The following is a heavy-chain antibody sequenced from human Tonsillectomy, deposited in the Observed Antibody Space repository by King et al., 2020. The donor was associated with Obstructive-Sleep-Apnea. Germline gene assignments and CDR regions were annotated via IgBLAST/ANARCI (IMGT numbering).Heavy chain of an antibody. CDR3: ERDRGVGGSGYDY. V-gene: IGHV3-11*06. CDR2: ISTTGALK. J-gene: IGHJ4*02. D-gene: IGHD3-10*01. CDR1: GFTFSDYF. Sequence: VQLVESGGGLVKPGGSLRLSCAASGFTFSDYFVSWIRQAPGRGPEWISHISTTGALKTYADSVKGRFTISRDNAKNSMFLQMNSLRVEDTAVYYCERDRGVGGSGYDYWGQGTLVTVSS.